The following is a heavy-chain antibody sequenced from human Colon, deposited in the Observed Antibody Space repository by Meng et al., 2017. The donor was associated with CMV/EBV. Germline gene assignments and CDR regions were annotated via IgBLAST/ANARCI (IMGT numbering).Heavy chain of an antibody. D-gene: IGHD5-18*01. CDR3: AGGYINYYAMDV. V-gene: IGHV5-51*01. CDR1: GYTFTSYW. J-gene: IGHJ6*02. CDR2: IYPGDSDT. Sequence: KVSCRGSGYTFTSYWIAWVRQMPGKGLEWMGIIYPGDSDTRYSPSFQGQVTISADKSISTAYLQWSSLKASDTAMYYCAGGYINYYAMDVWGQGTTVTVSS.